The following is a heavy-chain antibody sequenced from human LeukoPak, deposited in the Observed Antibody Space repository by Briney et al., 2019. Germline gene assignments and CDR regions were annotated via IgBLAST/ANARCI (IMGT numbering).Heavy chain of an antibody. CDR3: ARDYDSSGYYVDYMDV. J-gene: IGHJ6*03. CDR1: GGTFSSYA. Sequence: ASVKVSCKASGGTFSSYAISWVRQAPGQGLEWMGRIIPIFGTANYAQKFQGRVTITTDESTSTAYMELSSLRSEDAAVYYCARDYDSSGYYVDYMDVWGKGTTVTVSS. CDR2: IIPIFGTA. D-gene: IGHD3-22*01. V-gene: IGHV1-69*05.